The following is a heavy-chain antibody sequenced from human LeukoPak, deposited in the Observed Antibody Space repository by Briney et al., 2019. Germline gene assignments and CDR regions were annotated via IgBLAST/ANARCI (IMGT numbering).Heavy chain of an antibody. CDR1: GSTFSDYH. Sequence: ASVKVSCKASGSTFSDYHINWVRQASGQGPEWMGWINPNSGNTGYAQRFQGRVTITRNTSISTAYMELSSLRSEDTAVYYCARIWGSVGDYWGQGTLVTASS. CDR3: ARIWGSVGDY. D-gene: IGHD3-16*01. V-gene: IGHV1-8*03. CDR2: INPNSGNT. J-gene: IGHJ4*02.